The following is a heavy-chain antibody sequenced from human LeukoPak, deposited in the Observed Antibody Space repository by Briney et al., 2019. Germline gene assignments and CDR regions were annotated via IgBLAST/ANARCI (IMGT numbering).Heavy chain of an antibody. CDR2: MYDSGST. D-gene: IGHD3-22*01. CDR3: ARDEGLGYYDSSGYYWGFDH. Sequence: SETLSLTCTVSGDSIISSSWSWIRQPPGRGLEWIGYMYDSGSTKYNPSLKRRVTISIDTSKNQCSLKMISMTAADTAVYYCARDEGLGYYDSSGYYWGFDHWGQGTLVTVSS. V-gene: IGHV4-59*12. CDR1: GDSIISSS. J-gene: IGHJ4*02.